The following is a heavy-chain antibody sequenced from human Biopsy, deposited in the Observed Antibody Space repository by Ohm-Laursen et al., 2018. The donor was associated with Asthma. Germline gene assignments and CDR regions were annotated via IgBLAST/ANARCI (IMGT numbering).Heavy chain of an antibody. CDR2: IDWEEDK. CDR3: TRHNDY. V-gene: IGHV2-70*04. Sequence: TQTLTLTCSFSGFSLSSSGATVNWIRQPPVNALEWLARIDWEEDKFYSTSLRTRLTISKPSSEDQVVLTMANMGPVDTATYYCTRHNDYWGPGILVTVSS. CDR1: GFSLSSSGAT. D-gene: IGHD1-14*01. J-gene: IGHJ4*02.